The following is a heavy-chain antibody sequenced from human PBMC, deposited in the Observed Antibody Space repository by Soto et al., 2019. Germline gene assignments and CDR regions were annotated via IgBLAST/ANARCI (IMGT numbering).Heavy chain of an antibody. CDR2: IYSSGST. J-gene: IGHJ4*02. Sequence: WGSLRLSCAASGFTVSSNYMSWVRQAPGKGLEWVSVIYSSGSTYYADSVKGRFTISRDNSKNTLHLERNSLRAEDTAVYYWTGWGSGSRFDYWGQGTLVTVSS. CDR3: TGWGSGSRFDY. V-gene: IGHV3-53*01. CDR1: GFTVSSNY. D-gene: IGHD3-10*01.